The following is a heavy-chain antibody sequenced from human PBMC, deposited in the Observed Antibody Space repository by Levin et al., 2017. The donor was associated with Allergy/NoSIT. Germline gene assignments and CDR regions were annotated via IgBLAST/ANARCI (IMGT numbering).Heavy chain of an antibody. CDR3: AHRAKFCAGGSCHNWIDP. J-gene: IGHJ5*02. CDR2: IYSDDDK. Sequence: SGPTLVKPTQTLTLTCTFSGFSLKTSGVGWIRQPPGKALEWLAVIYSDDDKRYSPSLSNRLTITTDTSKNQVALTMTNMDPVDTATYYCAHRAKFCAGGSCHNWIDPWGQGTLVTVSS. V-gene: IGHV2-5*02. D-gene: IGHD2-15*01. CDR1: GFSLKTSGVG.